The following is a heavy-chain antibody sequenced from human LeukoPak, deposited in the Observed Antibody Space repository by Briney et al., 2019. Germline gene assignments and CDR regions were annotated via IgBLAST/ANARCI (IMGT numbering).Heavy chain of an antibody. V-gene: IGHV4-39*01. CDR3: ARQPTYYDITPSWFDP. D-gene: IGHD3-9*01. CDR2: IHHSGTT. J-gene: IGHJ5*02. Sequence: PSETLSLTCTVSGASINNNNYYWGWIRQPPGKGLEWVGSIHHSGTTYRNPSLKSRVTMSVDSSKNQFSLRLSSVTAADTAVYYCARQPTYYDITPSWFDPWGQGTLVTVSS. CDR1: GASINNNNYY.